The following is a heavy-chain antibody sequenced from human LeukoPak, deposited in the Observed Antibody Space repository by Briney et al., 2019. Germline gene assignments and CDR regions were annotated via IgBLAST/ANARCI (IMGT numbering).Heavy chain of an antibody. CDR2: IMPMFATT. J-gene: IGHJ4*02. Sequence: SVKVSCKASGGIFSTYAISWVRQAPGQGLEWMGGIMPMFATTNYAQRFQDRVTITADKATTTAYMELSSLTPEDTAIYYCARSGGWLPRSYYFDYWGQGTLVTVSS. CDR3: ARSGGWLPRSYYFDY. D-gene: IGHD5-24*01. V-gene: IGHV1-69*06. CDR1: GGIFSTYA.